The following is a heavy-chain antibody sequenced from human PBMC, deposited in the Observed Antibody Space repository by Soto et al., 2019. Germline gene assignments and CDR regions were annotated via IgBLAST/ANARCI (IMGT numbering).Heavy chain of an antibody. CDR3: AKDSDGYKRGFLGD. J-gene: IGHJ4*02. Sequence: EVQLLESGGGLVQPGGSLRLSCAASGFTFSSYAMTWVRQAPGKGLEWVSTIRRSGDRTYYADSVKGRFTISRYNSKSTLYLEMNSLRAEYTAVYSCAKDSDGYKRGFLGDWGQGTLVTVSS. D-gene: IGHD5-12*01. V-gene: IGHV3-23*01. CDR2: IRRSGDRT. CDR1: GFTFSSYA.